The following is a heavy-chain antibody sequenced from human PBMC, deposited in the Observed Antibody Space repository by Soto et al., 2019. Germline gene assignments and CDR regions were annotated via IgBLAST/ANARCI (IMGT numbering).Heavy chain of an antibody. Sequence: QVQLVESGGGVVQPGRSLRLSCAASGFTFSSYAMHWVRQAPGKGLEWVALISYDGSNKFYADSVKGRFTISRDNSKNTLYLQMNSLRAEDTAVYYCARSIHHTVTSPLDWWGQGTLVTVSS. CDR2: ISYDGSNK. J-gene: IGHJ4*02. V-gene: IGHV3-30-3*01. D-gene: IGHD4-4*01. CDR1: GFTFSSYA. CDR3: ARSIHHTVTSPLDW.